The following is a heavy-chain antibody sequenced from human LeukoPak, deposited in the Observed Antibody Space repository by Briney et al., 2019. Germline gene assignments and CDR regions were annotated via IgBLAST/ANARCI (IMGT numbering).Heavy chain of an antibody. CDR3: ATSYYYDSSGYYWLFDY. CDR2: LIPIFGTA. D-gene: IGHD3-22*01. V-gene: IGHV1-69*13. CDR1: GYTFSNYT. Sequence: SVKVSCKASGYTFSNYTLNWVRQAPGQGLEWMGGLIPIFGTANYAQKFQGRVTITADESTSTAYMELSSLRSEDTAVYYCATSYYYDSSGYYWLFDYWGQGTLVTVSS. J-gene: IGHJ4*02.